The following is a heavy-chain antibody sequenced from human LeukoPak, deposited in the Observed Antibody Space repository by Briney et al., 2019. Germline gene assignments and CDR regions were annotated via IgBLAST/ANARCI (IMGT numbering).Heavy chain of an antibody. CDR1: GFTFSSYS. CDR3: ARGRDSYGDY. D-gene: IGHD5-18*01. Sequence: GGSLRLSCAASGFTFSSYSMNWVRQAPGKGLEWVSSISSSSSYIYYADSVKGRFTISRDNAKNSLYLQMNSLRAKDTAVYYCARGRDSYGDYWGQGTLVTVSS. J-gene: IGHJ4*02. CDR2: ISSSSSYI. V-gene: IGHV3-21*01.